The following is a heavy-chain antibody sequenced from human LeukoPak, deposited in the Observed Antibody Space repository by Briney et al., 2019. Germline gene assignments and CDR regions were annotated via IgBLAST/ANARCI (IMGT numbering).Heavy chain of an antibody. CDR2: IIPIFGTA. CDR1: GGTFSSYA. D-gene: IGHD4-23*01. V-gene: IGHV1-69*05. Sequence: SVKASCKASGGTFSSYAISWVRQAPGQGLEWMGGIIPIFGTANYAQKFQGRVTITTDESTSTAYMELSSLRSEDTAVYYCARGTSRTTVVTLGAFDIWGQGTMVTVSS. J-gene: IGHJ3*02. CDR3: ARGTSRTTVVTLGAFDI.